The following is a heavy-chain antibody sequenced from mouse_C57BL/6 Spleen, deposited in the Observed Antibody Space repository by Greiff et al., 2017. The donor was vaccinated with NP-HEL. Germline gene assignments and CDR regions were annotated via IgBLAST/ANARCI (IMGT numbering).Heavy chain of an antibody. J-gene: IGHJ3*01. CDR3: VRQGDWAY. Sequence: EVQGVESGGGLVQPKGSLKLSCAASGFSFNTYAMNWVRPAPGQGLAWVARIRSKSNNYATYYADSVKDRFTISRDDSESMLYLQMNNLKTEDTAMYYCVRQGDWAYWGQGTLVTVSA. CDR1: GFSFNTYA. V-gene: IGHV10-1*01. CDR2: IRSKSNNYAT.